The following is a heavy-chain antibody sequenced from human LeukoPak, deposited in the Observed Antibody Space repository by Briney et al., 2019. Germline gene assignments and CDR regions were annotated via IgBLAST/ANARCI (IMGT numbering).Heavy chain of an antibody. V-gene: IGHV4-34*01. CDR1: GGSFSGYY. D-gene: IGHD2/OR15-2a*01. CDR3: ARETRYFTFTARYFDL. CDR2: INHSGST. J-gene: IGHJ2*01. Sequence: SETLSLTCAVYGGSFSGYYWSWIRQPPGKGLEWIGEINHSGSTNYNPSLKSRVTISVDTSKNQFSLKLSSVTAADPAVYHCARETRYFTFTARYFDLSGRGTLVTVSS.